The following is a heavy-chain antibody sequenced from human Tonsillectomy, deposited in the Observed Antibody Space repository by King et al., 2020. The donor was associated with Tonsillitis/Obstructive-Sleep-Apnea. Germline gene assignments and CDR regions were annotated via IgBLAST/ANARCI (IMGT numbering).Heavy chain of an antibody. J-gene: IGHJ4*02. Sequence: VQLVESGGGLVQPGGSLRLSCADSGFTFSGYWMHWVRQVPGGGLVWVSRINPDGSGTYYPDSVKGRFTISRDNAKKTLYLQMNSLRTDDTGVYYCSRDTFGREDYWGQGALVTVSS. CDR3: SRDTFGREDY. V-gene: IGHV3-74*01. CDR1: GFTFSGYW. CDR2: INPDGSGT. D-gene: IGHD3-16*01.